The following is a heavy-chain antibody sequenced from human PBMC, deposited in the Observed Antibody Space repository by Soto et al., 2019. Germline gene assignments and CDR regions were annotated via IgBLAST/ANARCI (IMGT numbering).Heavy chain of an antibody. CDR1: GGSISSGGYY. D-gene: IGHD1-26*01. CDR2: IYYSGST. CDR3: ARVGDIVGAKAIGY. Sequence: QVQLQESGPGLVKPSQTLSLTCTVSGGSISSGGYYWSWIRQHPGKGLGWIGYIYYSGSTYYNPSLKSRGTISVDTSKNQFSLKLSCVTAADTAVYYCARVGDIVGAKAIGYWGQGTLVTVSS. J-gene: IGHJ4*02. V-gene: IGHV4-31*03.